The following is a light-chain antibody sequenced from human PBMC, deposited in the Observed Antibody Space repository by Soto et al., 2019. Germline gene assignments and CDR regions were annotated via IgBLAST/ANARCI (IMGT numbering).Light chain of an antibody. V-gene: IGKV1-5*01. CDR3: QHYYTFSWT. Sequence: DIQLTQSPSTLSASVGDRVTITCRASQDIDISLACFQQRPGQAPKLLIFADSGLASGVPSTFSGSGSGTEFTLTIGSVQPDDFATYFCQHYYTFSWTFGQGTKVDIK. CDR2: ADS. CDR1: QDIDIS. J-gene: IGKJ1*01.